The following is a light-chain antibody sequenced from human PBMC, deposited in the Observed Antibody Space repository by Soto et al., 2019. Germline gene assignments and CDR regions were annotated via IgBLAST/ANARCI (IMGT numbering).Light chain of an antibody. Sequence: IQMTQSPSSLSASVGDTISIICRSFQTIRKSLNWYQQKPGKAPKLLIYAASSLQSGVPSRFSGSGSGTDFTLTISSLQSDDFAIYYCQQYNNWPLNCGQGKRLEIK. CDR1: QTIRKS. CDR2: AAS. CDR3: QQYNNWPLN. V-gene: IGKV1-39*01. J-gene: IGKJ5*01.